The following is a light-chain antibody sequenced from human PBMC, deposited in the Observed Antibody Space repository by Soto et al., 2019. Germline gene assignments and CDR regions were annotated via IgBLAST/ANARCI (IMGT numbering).Light chain of an antibody. J-gene: IGKJ1*01. CDR1: QSVSNNY. CDR2: GAS. Sequence: IVLTQSPGTLSVLPTERXSLSRRASQSVSNNYLAWYQQKPGQAPRLLIYGASNRATGIPDRFSGSGSGTDFTLTISRLEPEDFAVYYCQQYGSSGTFGQGTKVDI. CDR3: QQYGSSGT. V-gene: IGKV3-20*01.